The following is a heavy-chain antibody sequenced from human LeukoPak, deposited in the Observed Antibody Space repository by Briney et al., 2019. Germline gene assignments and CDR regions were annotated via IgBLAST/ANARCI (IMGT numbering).Heavy chain of an antibody. CDR2: IYHNGGA. CDR3: ARDPRWLTPDCTSTSCYENYFDP. V-gene: IGHV4-38-2*02. D-gene: IGHD2-2*01. CDR1: GYSINNGYQ. Sequence: SETLSLTCAVSGYSINNGYQWAWIRQSPGRGLEWIGSIYHNGGAHYSPSLRSRVVISVDTSNNQFSLRLSSVTVADTAVYYCARDPRWLTPDCTSTSCYENYFDPWGRGTLVTVSS. J-gene: IGHJ5*02.